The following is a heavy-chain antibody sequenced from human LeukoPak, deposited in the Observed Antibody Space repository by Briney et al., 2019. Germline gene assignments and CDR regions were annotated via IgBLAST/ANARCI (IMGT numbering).Heavy chain of an antibody. CDR1: GRSISSGSYY. D-gene: IGHD4-17*01. V-gene: IGHV4-61*02. J-gene: IGHJ5*02. CDR3: ARDPLYGDYAGWFDP. CDR2: IYTSGST. Sequence: SETLSLTCTVSGRSISSGSYYWSWIRQPAGKGLDWLGRIYTSGSTNSNPSLKTRVPVSVDTPKNQFSLKLSSVTAADTAVYYCARDPLYGDYAGWFDPWGQGTLVTVSS.